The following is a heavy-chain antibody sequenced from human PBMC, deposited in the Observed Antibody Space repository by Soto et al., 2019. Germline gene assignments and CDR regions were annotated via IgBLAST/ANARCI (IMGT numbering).Heavy chain of an antibody. V-gene: IGHV3-30-3*01. D-gene: IGHD6-13*01. J-gene: IGHJ4*02. Sequence: GGSLRLSCAASGFTFSSYAMHWVRQAPGKGLEWVAVISYDGSNKYYADSVKGRFTISRDNSKNTLYLQMNSLRAEDTAVYYCARASDRYSSSWDTDYWGQGTLVTVSS. CDR2: ISYDGSNK. CDR1: GFTFSSYA. CDR3: ARASDRYSSSWDTDY.